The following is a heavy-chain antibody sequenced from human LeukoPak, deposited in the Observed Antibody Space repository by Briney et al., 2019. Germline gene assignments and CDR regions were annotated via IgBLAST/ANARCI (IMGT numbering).Heavy chain of an antibody. V-gene: IGHV3-23*01. J-gene: IGHJ4*02. CDR1: GFTFSSYA. CDR3: AKTSAQWLVTHYFDY. CDR2: ISGSGGST. Sequence: GGSLRLSCAASGFTFSSYAMSWVRQAPGKGLEWVSAISGSGGSTYYADSVKGRFTISRDNSKNTLYLQMNSLRAEDTAVYYCAKTSAQWLVTHYFDYWGQGTLVTVSS. D-gene: IGHD6-19*01.